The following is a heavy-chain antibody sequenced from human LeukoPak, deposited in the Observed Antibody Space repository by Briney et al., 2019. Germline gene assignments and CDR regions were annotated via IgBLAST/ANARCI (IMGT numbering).Heavy chain of an antibody. V-gene: IGHV1-8*01. CDR1: GYTFTSYD. D-gene: IGHD4-17*01. CDR2: MNPNSGNT. Sequence: ASVKVSCKASGYTFTSYDINWVRQATGQGLEWMRWMNPNSGNTGFAQKFQGRVTMTRTTSISTAYMELSSLRSEDTAVYYCARNDYGGHDAFDIWGQGTMVTVSS. J-gene: IGHJ3*02. CDR3: ARNDYGGHDAFDI.